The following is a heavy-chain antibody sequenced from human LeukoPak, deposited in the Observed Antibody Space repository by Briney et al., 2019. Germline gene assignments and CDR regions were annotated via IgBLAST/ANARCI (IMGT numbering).Heavy chain of an antibody. V-gene: IGHV3-23*01. D-gene: IGHD2-2*01. CDR2: LGGSGGSI. CDR1: GFTFNNYA. Sequence: GGSLRHSCAASGFTFNNYAMSWVRQAPGKGLEWFSALGGSGGSINYADSVKGRFTISRDNSKNNLYLQMNSLRAEDTAVYWCAKGVDGYCSSDSCYAYDCWGQGTLVTVSS. J-gene: IGHJ4*02. CDR3: AKGVDGYCSSDSCYAYDC.